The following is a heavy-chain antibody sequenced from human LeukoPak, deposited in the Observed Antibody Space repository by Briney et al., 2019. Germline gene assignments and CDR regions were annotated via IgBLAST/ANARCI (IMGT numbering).Heavy chain of an antibody. J-gene: IGHJ5*02. V-gene: IGHV1-18*01. CDR3: AKVPIVVVVAANNWFDP. Sequence: GASVNVSCMASGYIFTSYGIRGLRQATGQGLEWMGWISAYNGNTNYAQKLQGRDTMTTDTYTNTAYMELRSLRSDDTAVYYCAKVPIVVVVAANNWFDPWGQGPLVTVSS. CDR1: GYIFTSYG. CDR2: ISAYNGNT. D-gene: IGHD2-15*01.